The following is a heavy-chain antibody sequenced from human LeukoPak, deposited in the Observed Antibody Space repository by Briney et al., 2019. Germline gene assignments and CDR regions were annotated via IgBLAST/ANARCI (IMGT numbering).Heavy chain of an antibody. CDR1: GFTFSSYS. V-gene: IGHV3-48*01. Sequence: GGSLRLSCAASGFTFSSYSMNWVRQAPGKGLEWVSYISGNSTTIYYADSVKGRFTISRDNTKNSLHLQMNSLRAEDTAVYYCAKPPSPSAKYFQHWGQGTLVTVSS. J-gene: IGHJ1*01. CDR3: AKPPSPSAKYFQH. CDR2: ISGNSTTI.